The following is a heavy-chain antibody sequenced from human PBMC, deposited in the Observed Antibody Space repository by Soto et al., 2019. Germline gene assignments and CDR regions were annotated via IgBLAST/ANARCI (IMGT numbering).Heavy chain of an antibody. J-gene: IGHJ6*02. CDR3: ARVVGYCSSTSCHPPSDYYYYGMDV. CDR2: IWYDGSNK. D-gene: IGHD2-2*01. Sequence: GGSLRLSCAASGFTFSSYGMHWVRQAPGKGLEWVAVIWYDGSNKYYADSVQGRFTISRDNSKNTLYLQMNSLIAEDTAVYYCARVVGYCSSTSCHPPSDYYYYGMDVWGQGTTVTVSS. V-gene: IGHV3-33*01. CDR1: GFTFSSYG.